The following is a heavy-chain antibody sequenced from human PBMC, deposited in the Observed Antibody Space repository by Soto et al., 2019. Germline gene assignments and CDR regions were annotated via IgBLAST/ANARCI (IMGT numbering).Heavy chain of an antibody. V-gene: IGHV4-39*01. D-gene: IGHD5-18*01. CDR2: IYYSGST. CDR3: GRHRAAGYKYGYDY. Sequence: PSETLSLPCTVSGGSISSVSYYWGWIRQPPGKGLEWIGSIYYSGSTYYNPSLKSRGTISVDTSKNQFSLKLRSVTAADAAVFYCGRHRAAGYKYGYDYWGQGTLVTVS. J-gene: IGHJ4*02. CDR1: GGSISSVSYY.